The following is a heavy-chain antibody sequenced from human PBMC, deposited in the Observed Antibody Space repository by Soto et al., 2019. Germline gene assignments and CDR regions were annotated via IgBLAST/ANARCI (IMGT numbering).Heavy chain of an antibody. D-gene: IGHD2-21*02. Sequence: GGSLRLSCTASGMTLSRDWMTWVRQAPGKGLEWVASIKPDGSGEYYLDSVKGRFTISRDNTKNSLYLQANSLRAEDTAMYFCAKLLNGVTALDYWGQGALVSVSS. CDR1: GMTLSRDW. V-gene: IGHV3-7*01. J-gene: IGHJ4*02. CDR2: IKPDGSGE. CDR3: AKLLNGVTALDY.